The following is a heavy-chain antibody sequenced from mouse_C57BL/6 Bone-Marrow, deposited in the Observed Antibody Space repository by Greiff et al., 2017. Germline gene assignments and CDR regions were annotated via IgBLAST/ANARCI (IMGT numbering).Heavy chain of an antibody. CDR3: TSTAIVATPCYVDY. D-gene: IGHD1-1*01. Sequence: VQLQQSGAELVRPGASVKLSCTASGFNIKDDYMHWVKQRPEQGLEWIGWIDPENGDTEYASKFQGKATITADASSNTAYLQLSSLTSEDTAVYDCTSTAIVATPCYVDYWGQGTTLTVSS. V-gene: IGHV14-4*01. CDR1: GFNIKDDY. CDR2: IDPENGDT. J-gene: IGHJ2*01.